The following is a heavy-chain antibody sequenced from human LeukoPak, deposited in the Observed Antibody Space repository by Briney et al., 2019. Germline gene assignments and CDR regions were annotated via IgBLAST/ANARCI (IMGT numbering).Heavy chain of an antibody. V-gene: IGHV1-8*01. J-gene: IGHJ3*02. CDR1: GYTFTSYD. CDR2: MNPNSGST. CDR3: AREGLTAMSGGAFDI. D-gene: IGHD5-18*01. Sequence: ASVKVSCKASGYTFTSYDINWVRQATGQGLEWMGWMNPNSGSTGYAQKFQGRVTMTRDTSISTAYMELSRLRSDDTAVYYCAREGLTAMSGGAFDIWGQGTMVTVSS.